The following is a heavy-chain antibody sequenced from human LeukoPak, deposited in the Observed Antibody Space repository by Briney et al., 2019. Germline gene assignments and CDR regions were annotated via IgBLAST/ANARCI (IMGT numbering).Heavy chain of an antibody. Sequence: SETLSLTCTVSGGSISSSSYYWGWIRQPPGKGLEWIGSIYYSGSTYYNPSLKSRVTISVDTSKNQFSLKLSSVTAADTAVYYCARGSTLNSYAFDIWGQGTMVTVSS. CDR1: GGSISSSSYY. J-gene: IGHJ3*02. V-gene: IGHV4-39*07. CDR3: ARGSTLNSYAFDI. CDR2: IYYSGST. D-gene: IGHD6-13*01.